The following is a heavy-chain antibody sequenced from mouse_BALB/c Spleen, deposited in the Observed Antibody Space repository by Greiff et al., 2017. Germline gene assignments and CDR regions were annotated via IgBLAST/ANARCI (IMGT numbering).Heavy chain of an antibody. V-gene: IGHV5-12-2*01. CDR2: ISNGGGST. CDR3: ARHYYVSSYPFAY. CDR1: GFTFSSYT. D-gene: IGHD1-1*01. J-gene: IGHJ3*01. Sequence: EVQVVESGGGLVQPGGSLKLSCAASGFTFSSYTMSWVRQTPEKRLEWVAYISNGGGSTYYPDTVKGRFTISRDNAKNTLYLQMSSLKSEDTAIYYCARHYYVSSYPFAYWGQGTLVTVSA.